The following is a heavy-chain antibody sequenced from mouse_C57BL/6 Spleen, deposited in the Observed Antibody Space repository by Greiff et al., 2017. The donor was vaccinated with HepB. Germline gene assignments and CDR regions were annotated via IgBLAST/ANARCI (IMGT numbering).Heavy chain of an antibody. V-gene: IGHV5-4*01. Sequence: DVMLVESGGGLVKPGGSLKLSCAASGFTFSSYAMSWVRQTPEKRLEWVATISDGGSYTYYPDNVKGRFTISRENAKNNLYLQMSHLKSEDTAMYYCAREGGYHYAMDYWGQGTSVTVSS. D-gene: IGHD2-2*01. J-gene: IGHJ4*01. CDR1: GFTFSSYA. CDR3: AREGGYHYAMDY. CDR2: ISDGGSYT.